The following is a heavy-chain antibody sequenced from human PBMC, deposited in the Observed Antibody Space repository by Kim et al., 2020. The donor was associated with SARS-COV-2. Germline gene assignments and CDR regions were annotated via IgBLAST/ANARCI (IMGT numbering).Heavy chain of an antibody. Sequence: TYDAATVRGRFTISRDSPKNTLYLQMNSLSVEDTAMYYCARGARFSAIVDFWGQGTLVIVSS. V-gene: IGHV3-53*01. J-gene: IGHJ4*02. CDR3: ARGARFSAIVDF. D-gene: IGHD3-3*01. CDR2: T.